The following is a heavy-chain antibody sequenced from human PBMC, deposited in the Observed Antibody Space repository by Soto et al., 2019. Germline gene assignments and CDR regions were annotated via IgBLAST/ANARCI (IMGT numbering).Heavy chain of an antibody. CDR2: ISAYNGNT. V-gene: IGHV1-18*01. CDR3: ARMIRGTTVTTFYAFDI. J-gene: IGHJ3*02. CDR1: GYTFTSYG. D-gene: IGHD4-17*01. Sequence: QVQLVQSGAEVKKPGASVKVSCKASGYTFTSYGISWVRQAPGQGLEWMGWISAYNGNTNYAQKLQGRVTMTTDTSTSTAYMELRSLRSDVTAVYYCARMIRGTTVTTFYAFDIWGQGTMVTVSS.